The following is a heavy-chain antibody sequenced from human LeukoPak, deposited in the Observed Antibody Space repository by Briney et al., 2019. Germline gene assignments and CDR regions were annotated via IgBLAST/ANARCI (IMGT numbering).Heavy chain of an antibody. CDR1: GFTFSSCA. J-gene: IGHJ4*02. D-gene: IGHD1-26*01. V-gene: IGHV3-23*01. CDR2: ISGSGTST. CDR3: ARNPPRYFN. Sequence: PGRSLRLSCAASGFTFSSCAMSWVREAPGKGLEWVSAISGSGTSTSYADSVKGRFTISRDNSKNTLYLQMSSLRAEDTAVYYCARNPPRYFNWGQGTLVTVSS.